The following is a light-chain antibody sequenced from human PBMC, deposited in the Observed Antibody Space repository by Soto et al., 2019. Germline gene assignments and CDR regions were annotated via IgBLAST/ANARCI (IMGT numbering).Light chain of an antibody. V-gene: IGKV3-20*01. J-gene: IGKJ1*01. CDR3: QQYSNSPQT. CDR1: QSFSSY. CDR2: DAS. Sequence: EIVLTQSPGTLSLSPGERATLSFRASQSFSSYLAWYQQKPGQAPRLLIYDASNRATGIPARFSGSGSGTDFTLTISRLEPEDFAVYFCQQYSNSPQTFGQGTRWIS.